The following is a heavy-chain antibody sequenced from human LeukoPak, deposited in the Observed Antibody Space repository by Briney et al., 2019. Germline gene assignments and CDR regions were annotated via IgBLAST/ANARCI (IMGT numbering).Heavy chain of an antibody. J-gene: IGHJ3*02. CDR1: GDSINDYY. D-gene: IGHD1-26*01. Sequence: SESLSLTCTVSGDSINDYYWTWIRQPPGKGLEWIGYIYYSGNTNYNPSLKSRVTISLDTSKNQFSLKLSSVTAADTAVYYCARRGSMGGSFVGAFDIWGQGTMVTVSS. CDR2: IYYSGNT. V-gene: IGHV4-59*08. CDR3: ARRGSMGGSFVGAFDI.